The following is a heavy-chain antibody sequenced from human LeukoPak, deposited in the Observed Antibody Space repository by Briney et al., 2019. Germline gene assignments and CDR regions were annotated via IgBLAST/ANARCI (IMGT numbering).Heavy chain of an antibody. CDR2: IYYSGST. CDR1: GYSISSGYY. V-gene: IGHV4-38-2*02. J-gene: IGHJ4*02. Sequence: PSETLSLTCTVSGYSISSGYYWGWIRQPPGKGLEWIGSIYYSGSTYYNPSLKSRVTISVDTSKNQFSLKLSSVTAADTAVYYCARRFIVGATKKFDYWGQGTLVTVSS. CDR3: ARRFIVGATKKFDY. D-gene: IGHD1-26*01.